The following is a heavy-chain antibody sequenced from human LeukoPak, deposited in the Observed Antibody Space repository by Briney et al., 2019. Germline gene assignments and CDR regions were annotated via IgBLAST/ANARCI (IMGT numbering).Heavy chain of an antibody. J-gene: IGHJ3*02. CDR1: GFTFDDYG. V-gene: IGHV3-20*01. D-gene: IGHD3-10*01. CDR3: GRDNTRDYYGSGSHDAFDI. Sequence: GGSLRLSCAASGFTFDDYGMSWVRQAPGKGLEWVSGINWSGGSTGYADSVKGRFTISRDNAKNSLYLQMNSLRAEDTALYHCGRDNTRDYYGSGSHDAFDIWGQGTMVTVSS. CDR2: INWSGGST.